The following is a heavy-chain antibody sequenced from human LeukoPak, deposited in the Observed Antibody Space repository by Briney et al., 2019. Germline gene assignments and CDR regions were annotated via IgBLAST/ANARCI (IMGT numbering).Heavy chain of an antibody. V-gene: IGHV4-38-2*02. D-gene: IGHD3-16*01. Sequence: SETLSLTCTVSGYSISSGYYWGWIRQPPGKGLEWIGSIYHSGSTYYNPSLKSRVTISVDTSKNQFSLKLSSVTAADTAVYYCARDPGRGGAGWFDPWGQGTLVTVSS. CDR2: IYHSGST. CDR3: ARDPGRGGAGWFDP. J-gene: IGHJ5*02. CDR1: GYSISSGYY.